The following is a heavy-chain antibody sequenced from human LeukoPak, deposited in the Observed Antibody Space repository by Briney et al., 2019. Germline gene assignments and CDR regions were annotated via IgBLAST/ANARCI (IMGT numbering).Heavy chain of an antibody. Sequence: GGSLRLSCAASGFTFDDYGMSWVRQAPGKGLEWVSGINWNGGSTGYADSVKGRFTISRDNAKNSLYLQMNSLRAEDTALYYCARDAVGDSSGYYLAYYMDAWGKGTTVTVSS. CDR3: ARDAVGDSSGYYLAYYMDA. V-gene: IGHV3-20*04. J-gene: IGHJ6*03. CDR1: GFTFDDYG. D-gene: IGHD3-22*01. CDR2: INWNGGST.